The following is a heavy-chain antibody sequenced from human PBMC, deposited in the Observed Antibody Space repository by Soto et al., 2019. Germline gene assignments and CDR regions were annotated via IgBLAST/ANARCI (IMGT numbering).Heavy chain of an antibody. D-gene: IGHD4-17*01. CDR2: ISWNSGSI. V-gene: IGHV3-9*01. CDR1: GFTFDDYA. J-gene: IGHJ3*02. Sequence: EVQLVESGGGLVQPGRSLRPSCAASGFTFDDYAMHWVRQAPGKGLEWVSGISWNSGSIGYAASVKGRFTISRDNAKNSLYLQMNSLRAEDTALYYCAKAILHGDYGDYVGAFDIWGQGTMVTVSS. CDR3: AKAILHGDYGDYVGAFDI.